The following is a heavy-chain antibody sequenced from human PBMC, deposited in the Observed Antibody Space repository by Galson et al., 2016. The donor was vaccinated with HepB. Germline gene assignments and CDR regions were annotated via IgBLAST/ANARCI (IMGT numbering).Heavy chain of an antibody. CDR3: AVRYSSIWYFQH. Sequence: SLRLSCAASGFTLSNSAMSRVRQAPGKGLEWVSAMSDSGGSTYYADSVKGRFTISRDNSKHTLYLQMNSLGAEDTAIYYCAVRYSSIWYFQHWGRGTLVSVSS. J-gene: IGHJ1*01. D-gene: IGHD6-13*01. V-gene: IGHV3-23*01. CDR2: MSDSGGST. CDR1: GFTLSNSA.